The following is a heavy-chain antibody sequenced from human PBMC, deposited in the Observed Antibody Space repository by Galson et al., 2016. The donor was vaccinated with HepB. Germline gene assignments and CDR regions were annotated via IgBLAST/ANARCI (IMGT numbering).Heavy chain of an antibody. Sequence: SLRLSCAASGPAFNTYDMHWVRQAPGKGLEWVARILSNGSDKKYVDSVKGRFTIFRDNSRNTLYLQMNSLRVEDTAVYYCTRDKTTPLLFAAFDIWGQGTMVTVSS. J-gene: IGHJ3*02. V-gene: IGHV3-33*01. D-gene: IGHD1-7*01. CDR2: ILSNGSDK. CDR1: GPAFNTYD. CDR3: TRDKTTPLLFAAFDI.